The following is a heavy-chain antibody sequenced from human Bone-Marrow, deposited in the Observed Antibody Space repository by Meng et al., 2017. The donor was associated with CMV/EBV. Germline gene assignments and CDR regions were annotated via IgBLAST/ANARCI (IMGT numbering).Heavy chain of an antibody. CDR1: GVTFSNAW. V-gene: IGHV3-15*01. D-gene: IGHD1-20*01. CDR3: TTVGNWIFYYYYGMDV. Sequence: GESLKISCAASGVTFSNAWMSWVLQAPGKGLEWVGRIKSKTDGGTTDYAAPVKGRFTISRDDSINTPYLQMNSLKTEDTAVYYCTTVGNWIFYYYYGMDVWGQGTTVTVSS. CDR2: IKSKTDGGTT. J-gene: IGHJ6*02.